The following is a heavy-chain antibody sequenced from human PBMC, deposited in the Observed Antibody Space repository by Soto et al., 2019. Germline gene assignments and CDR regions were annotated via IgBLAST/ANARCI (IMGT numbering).Heavy chain of an antibody. Sequence: SETLSLTCTVSGGSISSSSYYWGWIRQPPGKGLEWIGSIYYSGSTYYNPSLKSRVTISVDTSKNQFSLKLSSVTAADTAVYYCAVGLTGDSGGTDAFDIWGQGTMVTVSS. V-gene: IGHV4-39*01. CDR3: AVGLTGDSGGTDAFDI. J-gene: IGHJ3*02. CDR1: GGSISSSSYY. D-gene: IGHD7-27*01. CDR2: IYYSGST.